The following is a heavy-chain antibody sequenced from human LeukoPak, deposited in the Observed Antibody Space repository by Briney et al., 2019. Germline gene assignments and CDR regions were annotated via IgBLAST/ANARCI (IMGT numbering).Heavy chain of an antibody. CDR3: ARWGGHCTSGLCYYFDC. CDR2: IKLYSGDT. CDR1: GYTFTGYY. J-gene: IGHJ4*02. Sequence: ASVKVSCKASGYTFTGYYMNWVRQAPGQGLEWMGWIKLYSGDTNYAQKFQGRVTMTRDTSISTAYMELSRLRSDDTAVYYCARWGGHCTSGLCYYFDCWGQGTLVTVSS. D-gene: IGHD2-8*01. V-gene: IGHV1-2*02.